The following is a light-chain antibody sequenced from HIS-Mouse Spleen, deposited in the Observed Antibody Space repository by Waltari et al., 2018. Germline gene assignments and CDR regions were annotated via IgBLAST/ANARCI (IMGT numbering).Light chain of an antibody. CDR1: ALPQKY. CDR3: YSTDSSGNHRV. CDR2: EDS. Sequence: SYELTQPPSVSVSPGQTARITCPGDALPQKYAKWYQQKSGQAPVLVIYEDSKRPSGIPERFSGSSSGTMATLTISGAQVEDEADYYCYSTDSSGNHRVFGGGTKLTVL. V-gene: IGLV3-10*01. J-gene: IGLJ2*01.